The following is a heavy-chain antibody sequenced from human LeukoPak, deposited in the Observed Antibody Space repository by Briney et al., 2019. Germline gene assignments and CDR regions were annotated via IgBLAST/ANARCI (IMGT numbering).Heavy chain of an antibody. V-gene: IGHV3-43*02. CDR3: ALPVVGQLVGATGSVDY. Sequence: PGGSLRLSCAASGFSFDDYAMHWVRQAPGKGLGWVSLISGDGGNTYYADSVKGRFTISRDNSKNSLYLQMNSLRTEDTALYYCALPVVGQLVGATGSVDYWGQGTLVTVSS. CDR2: ISGDGGNT. J-gene: IGHJ4*02. CDR1: GFSFDDYA. D-gene: IGHD1-26*01.